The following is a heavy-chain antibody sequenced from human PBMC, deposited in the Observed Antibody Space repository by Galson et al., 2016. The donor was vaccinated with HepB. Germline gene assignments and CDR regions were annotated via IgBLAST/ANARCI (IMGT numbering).Heavy chain of an antibody. J-gene: IGHJ5*02. CDR2: IFSGDAT. V-gene: IGHV3-53*05. D-gene: IGHD3-22*01. CDR3: AKGVTGYHYPFKGWFDP. CDR1: GFSVSGKY. Sequence: SLRLSCAASGFSVSGKYMSWARQAPGKGLEWVSAIFSGDATYYRDSVKGRFTISRDTSKNTLYLQMSRLTSEDTAFYHCAKGVTGYHYPFKGWFDPWGPGTLVTVSS.